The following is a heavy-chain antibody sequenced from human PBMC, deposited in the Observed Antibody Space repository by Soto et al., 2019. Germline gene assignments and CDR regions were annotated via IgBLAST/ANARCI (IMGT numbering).Heavy chain of an antibody. V-gene: IGHV4-34*01. J-gene: IGHJ4*02. CDR3: ARPHPDYGSLDY. CDR1: GGSFSGYY. D-gene: IGHD4-17*01. CDR2: INHSGST. Sequence: SETLSLTCAVYGGSFSGYYWSWIRQPPGKGLEWIGEINHSGSTNYNPSLKSRVTISVDTSKNQFSLKLSSVTAADTAVYYCARPHPDYGSLDYWGRGTLVTVSS.